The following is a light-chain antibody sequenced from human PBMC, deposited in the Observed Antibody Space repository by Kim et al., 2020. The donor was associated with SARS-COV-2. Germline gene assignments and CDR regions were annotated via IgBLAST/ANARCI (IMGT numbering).Light chain of an antibody. CDR3: QQYGSSPYS. Sequence: LSPGERSTLSCRASQTVSSSYLAWYQQKPGQAPRLLIYGVSSRATGIPDRFSGSGSGTDFTLTISRLEPEDFAVYYCQQYGSSPYSFGQGTKLEI. CDR1: QTVSSSY. J-gene: IGKJ2*03. V-gene: IGKV3-20*01. CDR2: GVS.